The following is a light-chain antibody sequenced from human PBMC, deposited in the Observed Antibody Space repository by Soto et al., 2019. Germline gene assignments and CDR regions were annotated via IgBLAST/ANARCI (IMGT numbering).Light chain of an antibody. J-gene: IGLJ2*01. Sequence: QSVLTQPPSVSGAPGQRVTISCTGSSSNIGAGYDVHWYQQLPGTAPKLLIYGNSNRPSGVPDRVSGSKSGTSASLAITGLQAEDEADDYCQSYDSSPHVVFRGGTTLTVL. V-gene: IGLV1-40*01. CDR1: SSNIGAGYD. CDR2: GNS. CDR3: QSYDSSPHVV.